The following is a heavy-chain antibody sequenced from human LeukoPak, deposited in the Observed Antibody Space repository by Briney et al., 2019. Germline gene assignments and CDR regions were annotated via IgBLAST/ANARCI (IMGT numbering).Heavy chain of an antibody. Sequence: ASVKVSCKASGGTFSSYAISWVRQAPGQGLEWMGGIIPIFGTANYAQKFQGRVTITADESTGTAYMELSSLRSEDTAVYYCARGDYYDSSGDVYYFDYWGQGTLVTVSS. CDR3: ARGDYYDSSGDVYYFDY. J-gene: IGHJ4*02. CDR1: GGTFSSYA. CDR2: IIPIFGTA. D-gene: IGHD3-22*01. V-gene: IGHV1-69*01.